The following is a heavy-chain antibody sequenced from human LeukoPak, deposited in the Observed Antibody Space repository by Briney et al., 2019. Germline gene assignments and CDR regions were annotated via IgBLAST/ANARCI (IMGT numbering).Heavy chain of an antibody. CDR1: GFIFDDYG. CDR2: IIWDGYST. V-gene: IGHV3-20*04. J-gene: IGHJ4*02. D-gene: IGHD4/OR15-4a*01. Sequence: PGGSLRLSCAASGFIFDDYGMTWVRQGPGKGLEWVSGIIWDGYSTGYADSVRGRFTISRDNAKSTLYLQMNSLRPEDTALYYCVRDLRTDYAFDSWGQGTLVTVSS. CDR3: VRDLRTDYAFDS.